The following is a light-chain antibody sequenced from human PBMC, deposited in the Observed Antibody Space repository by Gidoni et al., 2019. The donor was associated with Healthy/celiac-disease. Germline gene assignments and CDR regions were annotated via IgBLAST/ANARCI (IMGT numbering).Light chain of an antibody. V-gene: IGKV1-8*01. CDR1: QGISSY. CDR2: AAS. J-gene: IGKJ1*01. CDR3: QQYYSYPRT. Sequence: AIRMTQSPSSFSASTGDRVTITCRASQGISSYLAWYQQKPGKAPKLLIYAASTLQSGVPSRFRGSGSGADFTITISCLQSEDFETYYCQQYYSYPRTFGQGTKVEIK.